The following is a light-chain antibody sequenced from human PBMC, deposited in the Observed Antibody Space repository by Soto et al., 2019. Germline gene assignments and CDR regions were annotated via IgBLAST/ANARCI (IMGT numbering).Light chain of an antibody. J-gene: IGLJ2*01. CDR3: AAWDDSLSVV. Sequence: QSVLTQPPSSSGTPVQSVTISCSGSSSNIGSNYVYWYQQLPGTAPKLLIYRNNQRPSGVPDRFSGSKSGTSASLAISGLRSEDEADYYCAAWDDSLSVVFGGGTKLTVL. CDR1: SSNIGSNY. CDR2: RNN. V-gene: IGLV1-47*01.